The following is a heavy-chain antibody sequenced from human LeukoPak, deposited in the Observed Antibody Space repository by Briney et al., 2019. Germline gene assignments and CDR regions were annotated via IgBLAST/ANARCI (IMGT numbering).Heavy chain of an antibody. V-gene: IGHV1-24*01. D-gene: IGHD4-17*01. J-gene: IGHJ6*02. CDR1: GYTLTELS. CDR2: FDPEDGET. CDR3: ATSPGGGFGDYGTGPGNPGHRLLRIYYYYGMDV. Sequence: RASVKVSCKVSGYTLTELSMHWVRQAPGKGLEWMGGFDPEDGETIYAQKFQGRVTMTEDTSTDTAYMELSSLRSEDTAVYYCATSPGGGFGDYGTGPGNPGHRLLRIYYYYGMDVWGQGATVTVSS.